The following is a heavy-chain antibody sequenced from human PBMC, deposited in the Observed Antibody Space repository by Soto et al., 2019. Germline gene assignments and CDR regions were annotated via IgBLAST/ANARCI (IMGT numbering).Heavy chain of an antibody. J-gene: IGHJ4*02. V-gene: IGHV3-33*01. CDR3: ARDGPSIAAPITYYYFDY. CDR1: GFTFSSYG. CDR2: IWYDGSNK. D-gene: IGHD6-6*01. Sequence: GGSLRLSCAASGFTFSSYGMHWVRQAPGKGLEWVAVIWYDGSNKYYADSVKGRFTISRDNSKNTLYLQMNSLRAEDTAVYYCARDGPSIAAPITYYYFDYWGQGTLVTVSS.